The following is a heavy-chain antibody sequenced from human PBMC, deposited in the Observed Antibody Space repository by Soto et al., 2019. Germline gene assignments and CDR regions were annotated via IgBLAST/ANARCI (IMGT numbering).Heavy chain of an antibody. J-gene: IGHJ6*03. CDR3: ARDTRGGATVTSYYYYYYMDV. V-gene: IGHV4-59*01. D-gene: IGHD4-4*01. CDR1: GGSISSYY. CDR2: IYYSGST. Sequence: SETLSLTCTVSGGSISSYYWSWIRQPPGKGLEWTGYIYYSGSTNYNPSLKSRVTISVDTSKNQFSLKLSSVTAADTAVYYCARDTRGGATVTSYYYYYYMDVWGKGTTVTVSS.